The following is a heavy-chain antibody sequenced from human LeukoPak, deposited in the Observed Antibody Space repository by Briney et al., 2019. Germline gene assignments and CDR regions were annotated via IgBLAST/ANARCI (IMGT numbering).Heavy chain of an antibody. D-gene: IGHD4-11*01. Sequence: GESLKISCQGSGYNFPIYWIGWVRQMPGQGLEWMGIIYPDDSNTIYGPSFQGQVTISADKSNNTAYLEWSSLKASDTAIYYCARLSAYSNYVDYWGQGTLVTVSS. J-gene: IGHJ4*02. CDR3: ARLSAYSNYVDY. CDR2: IYPDDSNT. V-gene: IGHV5-51*01. CDR1: GYNFPIYW.